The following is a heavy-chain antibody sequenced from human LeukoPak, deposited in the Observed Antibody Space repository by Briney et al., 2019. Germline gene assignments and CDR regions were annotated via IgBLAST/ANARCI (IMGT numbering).Heavy chain of an antibody. CDR2: IWSDGSNK. D-gene: IGHD3-3*01. J-gene: IGHJ4*02. CDR3: AKSALRFLEWLLPDHYFDY. CDR1: GFTFSSYG. V-gene: IGHV3-33*06. Sequence: PGGSLRLSCAASGFTFSSYGMHWVRQAPGKGREGVAVIWSDGSNKYYADSVKGQFTISRDNSKNTLYLQMNSLRAEDTAVYYCAKSALRFLEWLLPDHYFDYWGQGTLVTVSS.